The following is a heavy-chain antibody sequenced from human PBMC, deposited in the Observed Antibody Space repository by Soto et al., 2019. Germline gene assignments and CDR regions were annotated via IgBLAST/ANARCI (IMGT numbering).Heavy chain of an antibody. CDR2: IDPSDSYT. J-gene: IGHJ3*02. V-gene: IGHV5-10-1*01. CDR1: GYSFVSYG. Sequence: GELMKISCRGSGYSFVSYGISWVRKMPGKGLEWMGRIDPSDSYTNYSPSFQGHVTISADKSISTVYLQWSSLKASDTAMYYCARRPGIAAADTGVGAFDIWGQGTMVTFS. D-gene: IGHD6-13*01. CDR3: ARRPGIAAADTGVGAFDI.